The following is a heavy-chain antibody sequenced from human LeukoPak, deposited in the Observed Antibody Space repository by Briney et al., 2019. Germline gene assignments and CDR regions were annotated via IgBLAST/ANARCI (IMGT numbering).Heavy chain of an antibody. CDR2: ISSSSSTI. CDR3: ARCAGYSSACLHGGQNWFDP. CDR1: GFTLSTYV. J-gene: IGHJ5*02. D-gene: IGHD6-25*01. V-gene: IGHV3-48*01. Sequence: GGCLRLSRAASGFTLSTYVTHWVRHAPAKGREWGSYISSSSSTIYYADSVKGRFNISRDNAKRSLYVQMNSLRAEDTAVYYCARCAGYSSACLHGGQNWFDPWGQGTRVSVSS.